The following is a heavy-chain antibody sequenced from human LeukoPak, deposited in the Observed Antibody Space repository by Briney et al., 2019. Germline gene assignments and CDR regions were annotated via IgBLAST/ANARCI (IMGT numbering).Heavy chain of an antibody. Sequence: ASVKVSCKASGYTFTGYYMHWVRQAPGQGLEWMGRINPNSGGTNYAQKFQGRVTMTRYTSISTAYMELSRLRSDDTAVYYCARGGVYDYVWGSYRQPDFWGQGTLVTVSS. D-gene: IGHD3-16*02. CDR1: GYTFTGYY. CDR3: ARGGVYDYVWGSYRQPDF. CDR2: INPNSGGT. J-gene: IGHJ4*02. V-gene: IGHV1-2*06.